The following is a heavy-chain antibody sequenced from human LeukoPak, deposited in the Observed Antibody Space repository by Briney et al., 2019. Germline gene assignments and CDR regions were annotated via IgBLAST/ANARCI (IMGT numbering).Heavy chain of an antibody. J-gene: IGHJ4*02. CDR2: INTDGSST. CDR3: ASGGITGFGY. D-gene: IGHD3-10*01. CDR1: GFTFSNYW. V-gene: IGHV3-74*01. Sequence: GRSLRLSCAASGFTFSNYWMHWVRQAPGKGLVWVSRINTDGSSTTYADSVKGRFTVSRDNAKNTLYLHMDSLRAEDTAVYYCASGGITGFGYWGQGTLVTVSS.